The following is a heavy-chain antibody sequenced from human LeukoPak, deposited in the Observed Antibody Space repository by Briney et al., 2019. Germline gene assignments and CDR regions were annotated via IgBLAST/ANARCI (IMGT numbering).Heavy chain of an antibody. J-gene: IGHJ4*02. CDR2: ISSSSSTI. CDR3: ARGYCRGGSCYTFDY. V-gene: IGHV3-48*04. D-gene: IGHD2-15*01. CDR1: GFTFSSYS. Sequence: GGSLRLSCAASGFTFSSYSMNWVRQAPGKGLEWVSYISSSSSTIYYADSVKGRFTISRDNAKNSLYLQMNSLRAEDTAVYYCARGYCRGGSCYTFDYWGQETLVTVSS.